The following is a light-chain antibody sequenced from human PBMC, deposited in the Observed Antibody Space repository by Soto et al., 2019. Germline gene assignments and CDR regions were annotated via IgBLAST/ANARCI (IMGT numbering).Light chain of an antibody. J-gene: IGLJ2*01. CDR3: SSFAGGGNPVL. V-gene: IGLV2-8*01. CDR1: SSDVGGYNY. CDR2: EVT. Sequence: QSALTQPPSASGSLGQSVTISCTGTSSDVGGYNYVSWHQQHPGKAPKVMIYEVTKRPPGVPDRFSGSKSGNTASLTVSGRQAEDEADYHCSSFAGGGNPVLLGGGTQLTVL.